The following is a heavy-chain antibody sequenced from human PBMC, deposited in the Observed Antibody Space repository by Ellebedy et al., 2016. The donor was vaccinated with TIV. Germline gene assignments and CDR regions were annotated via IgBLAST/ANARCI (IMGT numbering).Heavy chain of an antibody. D-gene: IGHD6-19*01. V-gene: IGHV4-39*01. CDR2: IYYGGNT. J-gene: IGHJ4*02. CDR3: ARSLAVAGRIED. Sequence: SETLSLTCTVSGGSVSSSPYYWGWIRQSPGKGLEWIGTIYYGGNTYYNPSLKSRVTISVDTSKNQFSLELNSVTAADTAVYYCARSLAVAGRIEDWGQGTLVTVSS. CDR1: GGSVSSSPYY.